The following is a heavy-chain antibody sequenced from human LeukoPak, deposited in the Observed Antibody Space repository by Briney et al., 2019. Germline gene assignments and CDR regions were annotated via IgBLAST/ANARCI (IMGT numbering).Heavy chain of an antibody. Sequence: GGSLRLSCAASGFIFSSYWMSWVRQAPGKGLEWVANIKQDGSEKYYVDSVKGRFTISRDNAKNSLYLQMNSLRAEDTAVYYCARARDSYYDFWSGYYDFDYWGQGTLVTVSS. D-gene: IGHD3-3*01. CDR3: ARARDSYYDFWSGYYDFDY. CDR1: GFIFSSYW. CDR2: IKQDGSEK. V-gene: IGHV3-7*04. J-gene: IGHJ4*02.